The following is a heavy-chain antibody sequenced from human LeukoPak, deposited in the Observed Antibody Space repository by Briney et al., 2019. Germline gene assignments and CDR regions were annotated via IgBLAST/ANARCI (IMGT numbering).Heavy chain of an antibody. CDR1: GFTFSSYS. V-gene: IGHV3-66*01. CDR3: ARESCTTCYTYSYSYYMDV. CDR2: IYKSAIT. Sequence: GGSLRLSCAASGFTFSSYSMNWVRQAPGKGLEWVSVIYKSAITYYADTVRGRFTISRDNSKNTLFLHMNSLRAEDTAVYYCARESCTTCYTYSYSYYMDVWGQGTTVTVSS. D-gene: IGHD2-2*01. J-gene: IGHJ6*03.